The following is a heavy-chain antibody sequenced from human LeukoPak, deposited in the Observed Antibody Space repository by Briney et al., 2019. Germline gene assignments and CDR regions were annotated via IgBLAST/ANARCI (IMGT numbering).Heavy chain of an antibody. CDR2: TYYRSRWFN. V-gene: IGHV6-1*01. Sequence: SQTLSLTCAISGDSISSNSATWNWIRQSPSRGLEWLGRTYYRSRWFNDYTVSVKSRMTINPDTSKNQFSLQLKSVTPEDTAVYYCARGHENYYHVFDVWGKGTTATVSS. CDR3: ARGHENYYHVFDV. CDR1: GDSISSNSAT. J-gene: IGHJ6*04.